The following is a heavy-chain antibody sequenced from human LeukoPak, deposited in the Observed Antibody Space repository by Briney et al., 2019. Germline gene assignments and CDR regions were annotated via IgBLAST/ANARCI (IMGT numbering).Heavy chain of an antibody. CDR2: ISYDGSNK. D-gene: IGHD4-23*01. Sequence: GGSLRLSCAASGFTFSSYAMHWVRQAPGKGLEWVAVISYDGSNKYYADSVKGRFTISRDNSKNTLYLQMNSLRAEDTAVYYCARDGNPYGGNPDPNWYFDLWGRGTLVTVSS. CDR1: GFTFSSYA. V-gene: IGHV3-30*04. CDR3: ARDGNPYGGNPDPNWYFDL. J-gene: IGHJ2*01.